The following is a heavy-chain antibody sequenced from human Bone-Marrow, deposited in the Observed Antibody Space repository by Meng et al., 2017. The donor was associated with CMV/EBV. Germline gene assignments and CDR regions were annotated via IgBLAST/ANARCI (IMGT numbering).Heavy chain of an antibody. J-gene: IGHJ4*02. CDR1: GYTFTSYD. D-gene: IGHD5-12*01. CDR3: ARGHVSGGSGYASSGVGDY. CDR2: MNPNFGNT. V-gene: IGHV1-8*01. Sequence: ASVKVSCKPSGYTFTSYDINWVRQATGQGLEWMGWMNPNFGNTGYAQKFQGRVTMTRNNSISTAYMELSRLRSDDTAVYYCARGHVSGGSGYASSGVGDYWGQGTRVTVSS.